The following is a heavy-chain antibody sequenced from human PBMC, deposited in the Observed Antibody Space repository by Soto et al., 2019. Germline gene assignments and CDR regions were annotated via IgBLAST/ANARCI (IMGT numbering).Heavy chain of an antibody. V-gene: IGHV4-39*01. D-gene: IGHD2-21*02. CDR1: GESISSSSYY. CDR2: IYYSGRT. J-gene: IGHJ4*02. Sequence: SETLSLTCIVSGESISSSSYYWGWIRQPPGKGLEWIGSIYYSGRTYYNPSFKSRVTISIDTSKNQFSLKLSSVTATDTAVYYCARQRTTVVTQAYFDHWGQGVLVTVSS. CDR3: ARQRTTVVTQAYFDH.